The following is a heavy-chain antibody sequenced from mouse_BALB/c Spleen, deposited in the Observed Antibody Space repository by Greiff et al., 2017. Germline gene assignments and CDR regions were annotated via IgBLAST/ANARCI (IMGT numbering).Heavy chain of an antibody. D-gene: IGHD1-1*02. Sequence: EVKLMESGGGLVQPGGSLKLSCAASGFTFSSYTMSWVRQTPEKRLEWVAYISNGGGSTYYPDTVKGRFTISRDNAKNTLYLQMSSLKSEDTAMYYCARRGGHYFDYWGQGTTLTVSS. V-gene: IGHV5-12-2*01. J-gene: IGHJ2*01. CDR3: ARRGGHYFDY. CDR2: ISNGGGST. CDR1: GFTFSSYT.